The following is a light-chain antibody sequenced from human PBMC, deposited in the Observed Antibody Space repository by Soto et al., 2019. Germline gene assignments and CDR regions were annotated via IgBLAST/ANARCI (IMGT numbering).Light chain of an antibody. J-gene: IGKJ3*01. Sequence: DIQMTQSPSTLSASVGDRVTITCRASQSISTWLAWYQQKPGKVPKLLIYKASRLENGVPSRFSGSGSGTEFTITISSLQPDDFATYYCQQYNSYPFTFGPGTKVDIK. CDR3: QQYNSYPFT. CDR2: KAS. CDR1: QSISTW. V-gene: IGKV1-5*03.